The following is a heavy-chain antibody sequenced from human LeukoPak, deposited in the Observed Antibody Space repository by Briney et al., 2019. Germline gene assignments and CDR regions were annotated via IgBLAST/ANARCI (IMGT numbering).Heavy chain of an antibody. J-gene: IGHJ6*03. D-gene: IGHD6-19*01. Sequence: SETLSLTCTVSSGSISSGTYYWGWIRQPPGKGLEWIGSIFYSGSTYYNPSLKSRVTISVDTSKNQFSLKLSSVTAADTAVYYCARGWGPNYYYYYMDVWGKGTTVTVSS. CDR3: ARGWGPNYYYYYMDV. CDR1: SGSISSGTYY. V-gene: IGHV4-39*01. CDR2: IFYSGST.